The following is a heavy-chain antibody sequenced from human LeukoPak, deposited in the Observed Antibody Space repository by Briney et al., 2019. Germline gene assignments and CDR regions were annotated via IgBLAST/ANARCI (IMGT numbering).Heavy chain of an antibody. V-gene: IGHV4-39*07. D-gene: IGHD6-13*01. J-gene: IGHJ5*02. Sequence: SETLSLTCTVSGGSISSSSYYWGWIRQPPGKGLEWIGSIYYSGSTNYNPSLKSRVTISVDTSKNQFSLKLSSVTAADTAVYYCARVGGDSSSWYHTRLTSYWFDPWGQGTLVTVSS. CDR2: IYYSGST. CDR3: ARVGGDSSSWYHTRLTSYWFDP. CDR1: GGSISSSSYY.